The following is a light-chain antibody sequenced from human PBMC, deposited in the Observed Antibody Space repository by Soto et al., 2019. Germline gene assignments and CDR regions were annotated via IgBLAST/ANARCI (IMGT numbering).Light chain of an antibody. CDR2: RNN. CDR3: AAWDDSLRGWV. V-gene: IGLV1-47*01. Sequence: QSVLTQPPSASGTPGLRVTISCSGISSHIGSNFVYWYQQLPGTALKLLIYRNNQRPSGVPDRFSGSKSGTSASLAISGLRSEDEADYYCAAWDDSLRGWVFGGGTKLTVL. J-gene: IGLJ3*02. CDR1: SSHIGSNF.